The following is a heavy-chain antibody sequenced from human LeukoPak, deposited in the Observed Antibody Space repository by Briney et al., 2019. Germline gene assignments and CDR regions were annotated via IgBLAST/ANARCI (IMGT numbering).Heavy chain of an antibody. Sequence: PGGTLRLSCAASGFTFSNAWMSWVRQAPGKGLEWVGRIKSKTDGGTTDYAAPVKGRFTISRDDSKNTLYLQMNSLKTEDTAVYYCTTEPIAAAGLLDYWGQGTLVTVSS. V-gene: IGHV3-15*01. J-gene: IGHJ4*02. CDR1: GFTFSNAW. CDR3: TTEPIAAAGLLDY. D-gene: IGHD6-13*01. CDR2: IKSKTDGGTT.